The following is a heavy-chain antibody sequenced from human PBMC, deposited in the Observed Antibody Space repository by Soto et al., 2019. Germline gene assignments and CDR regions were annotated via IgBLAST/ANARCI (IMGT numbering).Heavy chain of an antibody. CDR2: ISYDGSNK. J-gene: IGHJ4*02. CDR1: GFTFRSYG. V-gene: IGHV3-30*03. D-gene: IGHD6-19*01. Sequence: AGGSLRLSCAASGFTFRSYGRHWVRQAPGKGLEWVAVISYDGSNKYYADSVKGRFTISRDNSKNALYLQMNSLRAEDTAVYYCARHRSIAVAVIDYWGQGTLVTVSS. CDR3: ARHRSIAVAVIDY.